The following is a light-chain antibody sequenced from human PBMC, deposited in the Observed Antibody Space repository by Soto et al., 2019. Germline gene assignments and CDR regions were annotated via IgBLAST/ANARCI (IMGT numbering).Light chain of an antibody. V-gene: IGLV2-11*01. CDR3: CSYAGRFYV. CDR2: DVS. Sequence: QSALTQPRSVSGSPGQSVTISCTGTSSDVGGYDYVSWYQQSPGKAPKFIIYDVSQRPSGVPDRFSGSKSGNTASLTISGLQAEDEADYHCCSYAGRFYVSATGTKVTVL. CDR1: SSDVGGYDY. J-gene: IGLJ1*01.